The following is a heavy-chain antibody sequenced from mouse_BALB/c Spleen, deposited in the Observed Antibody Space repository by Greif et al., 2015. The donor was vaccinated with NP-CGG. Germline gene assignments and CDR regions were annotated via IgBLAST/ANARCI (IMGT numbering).Heavy chain of an antibody. Sequence: VQLKESGAELVKPGASVKLSCTASGFNIKDTYMHWVKQRPEQGLEWIGRIDPANGNTKYDPKFQGKATRTADTSSNTAYLQLSSLTSEDTAVYYCAREEDYGSSYWFAYWGQGTLVTVSA. V-gene: IGHV14-3*02. CDR3: AREEDYGSSYWFAY. D-gene: IGHD1-1*01. CDR2: IDPANGNT. CDR1: GFNIKDTY. J-gene: IGHJ3*01.